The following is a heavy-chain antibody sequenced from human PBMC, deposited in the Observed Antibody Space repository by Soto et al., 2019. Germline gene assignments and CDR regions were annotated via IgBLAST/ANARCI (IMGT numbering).Heavy chain of an antibody. CDR2: MNPDSANT. CDR3: ARAIRNQLLSDY. CDR1: GYTFTDYD. V-gene: IGHV1-8*01. J-gene: IGHJ4*02. Sequence: QGQLVQSGAEVKQPGASVKVSCRASGYTFTDYDISWVRQATGQGLEWMGWMNPDSANTGYAQKFQGRVTMTRDTSISTAYMELNSLTSEDTAVYYCARAIRNQLLSDYWGQGTLVTVSS. D-gene: IGHD1-26*01.